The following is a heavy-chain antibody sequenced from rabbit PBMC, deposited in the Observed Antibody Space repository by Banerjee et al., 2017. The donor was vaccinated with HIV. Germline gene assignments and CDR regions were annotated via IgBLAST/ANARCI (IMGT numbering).Heavy chain of an antibody. CDR3: VRAGNSDWSLDL. D-gene: IGHD4-2*01. J-gene: IGHJ4*01. CDR2: IVAGSSGST. V-gene: IGHV1S45*01. CDR1: GFTLSSSDY. Sequence: QQQLEESGGGLVQPEGSLTLTCKASGFTLSSSDYMCWVRQAPGKGLEWIGCIVAGSSGSTYSASWAKGRFTISKTSSTTVTLQMTSLTAADTATWFCVRAGNSDWSLDLWGPGTLVTVS.